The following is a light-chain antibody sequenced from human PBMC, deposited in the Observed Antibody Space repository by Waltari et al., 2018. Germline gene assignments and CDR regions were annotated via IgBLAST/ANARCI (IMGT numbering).Light chain of an antibody. CDR1: KDISKS. V-gene: IGKV1-9*01. J-gene: IGKJ5*01. Sequence: IQLSQSPSSLSASVGDRVTITCRAGKDISKSLSWYQQKPGKAPRLLIYAASSLQGGVPSRFSGSGSGTDFALTISSLHPEDSATYYCQQLETYPITFGQGTRLEIK. CDR3: QQLETYPIT. CDR2: AAS.